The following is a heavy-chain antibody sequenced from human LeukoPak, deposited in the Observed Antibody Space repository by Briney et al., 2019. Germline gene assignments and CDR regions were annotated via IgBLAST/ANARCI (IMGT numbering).Heavy chain of an antibody. CDR2: INHSGST. CDR3: AREDSSVEYHYYYYYMDV. D-gene: IGHD6-19*01. V-gene: IGHV4-34*01. J-gene: IGHJ6*03. CDR1: GGSFSGYY. Sequence: SETLSLTCAVYGGSFSGYYWSWIRQPPGKGLEWIGEINHSGSTNYNPSLKSRVTISVDTSKNQFSLKLSSVTAADTAVYYCAREDSSVEYHYYYYYMDVWGKGTTVTVSS.